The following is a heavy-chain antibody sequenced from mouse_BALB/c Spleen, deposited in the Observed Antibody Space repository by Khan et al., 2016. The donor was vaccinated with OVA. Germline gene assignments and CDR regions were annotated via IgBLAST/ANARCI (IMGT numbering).Heavy chain of an antibody. CDR2: INPRSGYT. CDR1: DYTFTSYT. J-gene: IGHJ2*01. Sequence: VKLLESAAELARPGASVKMSCKASDYTFTSYTMHWVKQRPGQGLEWIGYINPRSGYTDYNQKFKDKTTLTADKSSSTAYMQLSSLTSEDSAVYYCARRRGGYYFDYWGQGTTLTVSS. CDR3: ARRRGGYYFDY. V-gene: IGHV1-4*02.